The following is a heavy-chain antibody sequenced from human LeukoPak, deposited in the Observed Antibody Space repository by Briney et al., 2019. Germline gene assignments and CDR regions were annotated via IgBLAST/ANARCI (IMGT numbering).Heavy chain of an antibody. CDR3: AKGTYGSGSYPYFDY. Sequence: GGSLRLSCAASGFTFSSYAMSWVRQAPGKGLECLSAISGSGGSTYYADSVKGRFTISRDNSKNTLYLQMNSLRAEDTPVYYCAKGTYGSGSYPYFDYWGQGTLVTVSS. V-gene: IGHV3-23*01. D-gene: IGHD3-10*01. CDR1: GFTFSSYA. CDR2: ISGSGGST. J-gene: IGHJ4*02.